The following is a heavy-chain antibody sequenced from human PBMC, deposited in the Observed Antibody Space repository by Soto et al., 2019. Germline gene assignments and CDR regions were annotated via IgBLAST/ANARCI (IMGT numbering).Heavy chain of an antibody. D-gene: IGHD2-21*01. CDR3: ARDSGIPGRYWYFGL. CDR1: GSPFSDNF. CDR2: INPKRGGT. V-gene: IGHV1-2*02. J-gene: IGHJ2*01. Sequence: QVHRVKSGAEVKKPGASGKVSSTIFGSPFSDNFFHWVRQAPGQGPKWMGFINPKRGGTEYAPKFQGRVTMNRDTSSSTVYMYLSGLTSDDTAIYYCARDSGIPGRYWYFGLWGRGTLVTVSS.